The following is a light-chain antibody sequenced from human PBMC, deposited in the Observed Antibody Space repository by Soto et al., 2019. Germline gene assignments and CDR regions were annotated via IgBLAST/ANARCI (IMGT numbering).Light chain of an antibody. Sequence: EIVMTQSPATLSASPWERATLSCRASQSVSSTLAWYRQKPGQAPRLLIYGASTRDSGSPARVSGSGSGTEFMLTISSLQSEDFAVYYCQHYNKWPLTFGGGTKVDIK. CDR2: GAS. J-gene: IGKJ4*01. CDR3: QHYNKWPLT. V-gene: IGKV3-15*01. CDR1: QSVSST.